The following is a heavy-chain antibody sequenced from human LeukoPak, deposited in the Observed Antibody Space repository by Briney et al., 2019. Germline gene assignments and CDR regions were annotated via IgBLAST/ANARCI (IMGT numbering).Heavy chain of an antibody. D-gene: IGHD3-10*01. CDR3: ARVVGVLWLDYMDV. Sequence: PSQTLSLTCTVSGGSISSGSYYWSWLRQPAGTGLEWIGRIYTSGSTNYNPSLKSRVTMSVDTSKNQFSLKLSSVTAADTAVYYCARVVGVLWLDYMDVWGKGTTVTISS. V-gene: IGHV4-61*02. CDR2: IYTSGST. CDR1: GGSISSGSYY. J-gene: IGHJ6*03.